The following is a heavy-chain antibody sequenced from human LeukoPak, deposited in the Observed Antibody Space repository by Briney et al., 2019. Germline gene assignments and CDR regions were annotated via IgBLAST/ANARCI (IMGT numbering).Heavy chain of an antibody. CDR1: GFTFSHSW. Sequence: GGSLRLSCVASGFTFSHSWMTWVRQAPGKGLEWMTVISYDGSNKYYADSVKGRFTISRDNSKNTLYLQMNSLRPEDTAFYYCARDPQHWGQGTLVTVSS. J-gene: IGHJ1*01. V-gene: IGHV3-30-3*01. CDR3: ARDPQH. CDR2: ISYDGSNK.